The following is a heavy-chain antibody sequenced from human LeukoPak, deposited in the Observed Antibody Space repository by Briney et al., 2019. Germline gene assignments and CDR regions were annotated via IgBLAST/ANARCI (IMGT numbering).Heavy chain of an antibody. CDR3: ARDRGRYYMDV. D-gene: IGHD6-25*01. CDR1: GFTFSNAW. J-gene: IGHJ6*03. Sequence: GGSLRLSCAASGFTFSNAWMSWVRQAPGKGLEWVGRIKSKTDGGTTDYAAPVKGRFTISRENAKNSLYLQMNSLRAGDTAVYYCARDRGRYYMDVWGKGTTVTISS. CDR2: IKSKTDGGTT. V-gene: IGHV3-15*01.